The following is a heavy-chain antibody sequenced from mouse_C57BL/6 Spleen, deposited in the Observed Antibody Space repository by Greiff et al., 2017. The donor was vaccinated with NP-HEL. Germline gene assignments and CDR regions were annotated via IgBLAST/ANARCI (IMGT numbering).Heavy chain of an antibody. CDR2: INPSSGST. J-gene: IGHJ2*01. CDR1: GYTFTSYW. Sequence: VMLVESGAELAKPGASVKLSCKASGYTFTSYWMHWVKQRPGQGLEWIGYINPSSGSTKYNQTFKDKATLTADKSSSTAYMQLSSLTYEDSAVYYCARNYYDYDVGYYFDYWGQGTTLTVSS. D-gene: IGHD2-4*01. V-gene: IGHV1-7*01. CDR3: ARNYYDYDVGYYFDY.